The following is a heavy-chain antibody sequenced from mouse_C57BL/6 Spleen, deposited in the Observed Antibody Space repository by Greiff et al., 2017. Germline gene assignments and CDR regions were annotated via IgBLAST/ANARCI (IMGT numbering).Heavy chain of an antibody. V-gene: IGHV5-16*01. Sequence: EVHLVESERGLVQPGSSMKLSCKTSGFTFSGYYMAWVRQVPEKGLEWVANIYYDGSSTCYLDYLKSRFIISRVNATNILYMQMSSLKTEDTATYYCARESSSYGSFDYWGQGTTLTVSA. J-gene: IGHJ2*01. CDR3: ARESSSYGSFDY. CDR1: GFTFSGYY. CDR2: IYYDGSST. D-gene: IGHD1-1*01.